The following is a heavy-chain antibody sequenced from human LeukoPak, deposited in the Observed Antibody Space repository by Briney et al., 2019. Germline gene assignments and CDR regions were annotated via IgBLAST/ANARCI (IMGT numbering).Heavy chain of an antibody. D-gene: IGHD3-22*01. CDR2: INWNGGST. CDR3: ARRLTYYDSSGYFPWDYFEY. V-gene: IGHV3-20*04. J-gene: IGHJ4*02. CDR1: GFTFDDYG. Sequence: GGSLRLSCAASGFTFDDYGMSWVRQAPGKGLEWVSGINWNGGSTGYADSVKGRFTISRDNAKNSLYLQMNSLRAEDTALYYCARRLTYYDSSGYFPWDYFEYWGQGTLVTVSS.